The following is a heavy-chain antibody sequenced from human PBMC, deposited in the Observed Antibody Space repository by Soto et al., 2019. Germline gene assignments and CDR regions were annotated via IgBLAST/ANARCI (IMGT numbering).Heavy chain of an antibody. CDR2: IGTAGDT. CDR3: ARGPTPYSYGIFDY. J-gene: IGHJ4*02. D-gene: IGHD5-18*01. Sequence: PGGSLRLSCAASGFTFSSYDMHWVRQATGKGLEWVSAIGTAGDTYYPGSVKGRFTISRENAKNSLYLQMNSLRAGDTAVHYCARGPTPYSYGIFDYWGQGTLVTVSS. CDR1: GFTFSSYD. V-gene: IGHV3-13*01.